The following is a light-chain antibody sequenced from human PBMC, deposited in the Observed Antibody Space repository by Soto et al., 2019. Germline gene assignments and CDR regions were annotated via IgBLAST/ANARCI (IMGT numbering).Light chain of an antibody. CDR3: QQYGSLPWT. V-gene: IGKV3-20*01. CDR2: GAS. J-gene: IGKJ1*01. Sequence: EVVLTQSPGTLSLSPGERATLSCRASQSVSSNYLAWCQQKPGQAPRLLIYGASSRATGIPDRFSGSGSGTDFTLTISRLEPEDFAVYYCQQYGSLPWTFGQGTKVEIK. CDR1: QSVSSNY.